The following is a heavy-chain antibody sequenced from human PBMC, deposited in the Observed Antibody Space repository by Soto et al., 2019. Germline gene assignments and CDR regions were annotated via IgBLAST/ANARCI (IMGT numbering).Heavy chain of an antibody. D-gene: IGHD2-15*01. CDR3: ARDRYCSGGSCRGAFDI. J-gene: IGHJ3*02. CDR2: IYSGGST. CDR1: GFTVSSNY. Sequence: EVQLVESGGGLVQPGGSLRLSCAASGFTVSSNYMSWVRQAPGKGLEWVSVIYSGGSTYYGDSVKGRFTISRDNSKNTXELQMNGLRAEDTAVYYCARDRYCSGGSCRGAFDIWGQGTMVTGS. V-gene: IGHV3-66*01.